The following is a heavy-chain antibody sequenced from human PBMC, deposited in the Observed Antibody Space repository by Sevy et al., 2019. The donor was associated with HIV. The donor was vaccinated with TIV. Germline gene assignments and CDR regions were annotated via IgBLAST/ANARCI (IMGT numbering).Heavy chain of an antibody. Sequence: GGSLRLSCAASGFTFSMYGMHWVRQAPGKGLEWVALIWYDGSNKYYVDSVKGRFTISRDNSKNTLYLQMNSLRAEDTAVYYSARVRDDGNLDYWGQGTLVTVSS. CDR2: IWYDGSNK. V-gene: IGHV3-33*01. J-gene: IGHJ4*02. D-gene: IGHD1-1*01. CDR3: ARVRDDGNLDY. CDR1: GFTFSMYG.